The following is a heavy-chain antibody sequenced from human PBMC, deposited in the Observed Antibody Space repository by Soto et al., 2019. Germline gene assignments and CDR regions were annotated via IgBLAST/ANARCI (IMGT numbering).Heavy chain of an antibody. J-gene: IGHJ6*04. Sequence: PGESLKISCKSSGYSFSSYWIGWVRQMPGKGLEWMGIIYPGDSDTRYSPSFQGQVTISADKSISTAYLQWSSLKASDTAMYYCARHLRGAAAGTSHYYYYGMDDWGEETTLTVSS. CDR3: ARHLRGAAAGTSHYYYYGMDD. V-gene: IGHV5-51*01. D-gene: IGHD6-13*01. CDR2: IYPGDSDT. CDR1: GYSFSSYW.